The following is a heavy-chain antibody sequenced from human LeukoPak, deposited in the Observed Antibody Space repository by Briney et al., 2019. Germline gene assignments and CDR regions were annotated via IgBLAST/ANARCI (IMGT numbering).Heavy chain of an antibody. Sequence: GASVKVSCKACGFTFTSSAVQWVRQARGQRLEWIGWIVVGSGNTNYAQKFQERVTITRDMSTSTAYMELSSLRSEDTAVYYCAALNVSVVRGVIIRYDAFDIWGQGTMVTVSS. CDR1: GFTFTSSA. J-gene: IGHJ3*02. D-gene: IGHD3-10*01. CDR3: AALNVSVVRGVIIRYDAFDI. V-gene: IGHV1-58*01. CDR2: IVVGSGNT.